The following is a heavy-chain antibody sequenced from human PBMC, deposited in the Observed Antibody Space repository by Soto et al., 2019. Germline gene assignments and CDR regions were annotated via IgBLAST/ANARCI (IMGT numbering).Heavy chain of an antibody. CDR3: ASNYAYAEGYYWYGIDV. V-gene: IGHV3-74*01. CDR1: GFTFSRYW. Sequence: EVQLVESGGGLVLPGGSLRLSCAASGFTFSRYWMHWVRQAPGKGLVWVSRISSYGSDTHYADSVKGRFTISRDNAKNTLYLQMNSLRADDTAVYHCASNYAYAEGYYWYGIDVWGQGTTVTVSS. J-gene: IGHJ6*02. CDR2: ISSYGSDT. D-gene: IGHD3-16*01.